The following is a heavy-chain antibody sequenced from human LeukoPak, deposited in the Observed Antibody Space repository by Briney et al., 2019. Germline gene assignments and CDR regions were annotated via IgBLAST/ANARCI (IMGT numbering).Heavy chain of an antibody. J-gene: IGHJ5*02. Sequence: LETLSLTCTVSGGSISSYYWSWIRQPPGKGLEWIGYIYTSGSTNYNPSLKSRVTISVDTSKNQFSLKLSSVTAADTAVYYCARAGIAAAGTNWFDPWGLGTLVTVSS. CDR3: ARAGIAAAGTNWFDP. CDR2: IYTSGST. D-gene: IGHD6-13*01. V-gene: IGHV4-4*09. CDR1: GGSISSYY.